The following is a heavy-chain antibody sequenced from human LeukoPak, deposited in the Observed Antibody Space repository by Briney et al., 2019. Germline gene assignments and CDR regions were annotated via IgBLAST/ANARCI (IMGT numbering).Heavy chain of an antibody. CDR1: GFTFSSYA. V-gene: IGHV3-23*01. Sequence: GGSLRLSCAASGFTFSSYAMSWVRQAPGKGLEWVSAISGSGGSTYYADSVKGRFTTSRDNSKNTLYLQMNSLRAEDTAVYYCAKVGVGATSPRVWFYYYYYMDVWGKGTTVTVSS. D-gene: IGHD1-26*01. CDR3: AKVGVGATSPRVWFYYYYYMDV. CDR2: ISGSGGST. J-gene: IGHJ6*03.